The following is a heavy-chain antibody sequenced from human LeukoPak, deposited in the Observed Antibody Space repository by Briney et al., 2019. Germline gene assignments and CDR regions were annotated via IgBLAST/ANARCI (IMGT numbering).Heavy chain of an antibody. J-gene: IGHJ4*02. Sequence: PSETLSLTCTVSGASISSGSYYWSWIRQPAGKGLEWIGSIYTGGTTNYDPSLKSRVSISLDTSKNQFSLKLSSVTAADTAVYYCARGVINGGYSYGYGYWGQGTLVTVSS. CDR1: GASISSGSYY. V-gene: IGHV4-61*10. CDR3: ARGVINGGYSYGYGY. CDR2: IYTGGTT. D-gene: IGHD5-18*01.